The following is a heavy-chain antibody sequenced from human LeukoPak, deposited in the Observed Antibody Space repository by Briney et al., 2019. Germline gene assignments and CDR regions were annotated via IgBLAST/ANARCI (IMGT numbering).Heavy chain of an antibody. J-gene: IGHJ6*02. D-gene: IGHD5-12*01. CDR2: ISGGGYST. Sequence: GGSLRLSCAASGFTFSSYAMSWVRQAPGKGLEWVSVISGGGYSTYYATSVKGRPTISRDNSKNTLYLQMNSLRAEDTAVYYCAKGPSDIVVSYYGMDVWGQGTTVTVSS. CDR1: GFTFSSYA. CDR3: AKGPSDIVVSYYGMDV. V-gene: IGHV3-23*01.